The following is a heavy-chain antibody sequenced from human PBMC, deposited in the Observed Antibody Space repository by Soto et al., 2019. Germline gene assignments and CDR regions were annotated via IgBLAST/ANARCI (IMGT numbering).Heavy chain of an antibody. CDR2: ISYDGSNK. CDR3: AKARERRDYYDSSGGFDY. V-gene: IGHV3-30*18. J-gene: IGHJ4*02. Sequence: GSLRLSGTASGCTFSSYGMHWVRQAPGKGLEWVAGISYDGSNKYYADSVKGRFTISRDNSKNTLYLQMNSLRDEDTAVYYSAKARERRDYYDSSGGFDYWGQGTLVTVSS. CDR1: GCTFSSYG. D-gene: IGHD3-22*01.